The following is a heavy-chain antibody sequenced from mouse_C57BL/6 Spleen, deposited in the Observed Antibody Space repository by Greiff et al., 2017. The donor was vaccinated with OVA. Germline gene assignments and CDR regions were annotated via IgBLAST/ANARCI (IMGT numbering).Heavy chain of an antibody. V-gene: IGHV1-55*01. Sequence: QVQLKESGAELVKPGASVKMSCKASGYTFTSYWITWVKQRPGQGLEWIGDIYPGSGSTNYNEKFKSKATLTVDTSSSTAYMQLSSLTSEDSAVYYCARYSFYDGYYYFDYWGQGTTLTVSS. CDR2: IYPGSGST. J-gene: IGHJ2*01. D-gene: IGHD2-3*01. CDR1: GYTFTSYW. CDR3: ARYSFYDGYYYFDY.